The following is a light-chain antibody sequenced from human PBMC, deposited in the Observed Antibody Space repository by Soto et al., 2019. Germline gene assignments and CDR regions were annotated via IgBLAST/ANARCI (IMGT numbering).Light chain of an antibody. CDR1: QSISSW. V-gene: IGKV1-5*01. Sequence: DIQMTQSPSTLSGSVVDIVTITCRASQSISSWLAWYQQKPGKAPKLLIYDASSLESGVPSRFSGSGSGTEFTLTISSLQPDDFATYYCQQYNNYSTFGQGTKWIS. CDR3: QQYNNYST. CDR2: DAS. J-gene: IGKJ1*01.